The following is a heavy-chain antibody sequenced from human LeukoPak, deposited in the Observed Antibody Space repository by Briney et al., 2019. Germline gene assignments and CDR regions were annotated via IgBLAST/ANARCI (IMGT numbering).Heavy chain of an antibody. CDR2: ISGSGGST. J-gene: IGHJ4*02. D-gene: IGHD2-2*02. Sequence: GGSLRLSCAASGFTLSSYAMSWVRQAPGKGLEWVSAISGSGGSTYYADSVKGRFTISRDNSKNTLYLQMNSLRAEDTAVYYCAKDGFYCSSTSCYNYFDYWGQGTLVTVSS. CDR3: AKDGFYCSSTSCYNYFDY. V-gene: IGHV3-23*01. CDR1: GFTLSSYA.